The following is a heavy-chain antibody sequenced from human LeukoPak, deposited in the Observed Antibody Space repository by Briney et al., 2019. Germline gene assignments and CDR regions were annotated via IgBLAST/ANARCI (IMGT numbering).Heavy chain of an antibody. J-gene: IGHJ5*02. Sequence: ASVTVSCKASGYTFTGYYMHWVRQAPGQGLEWMGWINSNSGGTNYAQKFQGRVTMTRDTSISTAYMDLSRLRSDDTAVYYCARDLGPNWLDPWGQGTLVTVSS. CDR3: ARDLGPNWLDP. V-gene: IGHV1-2*02. CDR1: GYTFTGYY. CDR2: INSNSGGT.